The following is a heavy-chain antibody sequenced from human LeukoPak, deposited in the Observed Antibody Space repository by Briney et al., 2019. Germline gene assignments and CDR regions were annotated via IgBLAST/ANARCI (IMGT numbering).Heavy chain of an antibody. Sequence: SQTPSLTCTVSGGSISSGGYYWSWIRQHPGKGLEWIGYIYYSGSTYYNPSLKSRVTISVDTSKNQFSLKLSSVTAADTAVYYCARAGSDGDFWSGYLDYWGQGTLVTVSS. CDR3: ARAGSDGDFWSGYLDY. D-gene: IGHD3-3*01. CDR1: GGSISSGGYY. J-gene: IGHJ4*02. CDR2: IYYSGST. V-gene: IGHV4-31*03.